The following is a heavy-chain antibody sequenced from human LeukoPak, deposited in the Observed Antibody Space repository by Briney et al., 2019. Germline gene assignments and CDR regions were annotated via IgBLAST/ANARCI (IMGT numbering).Heavy chain of an antibody. CDR1: GFTFSTYG. CDR2: ISGSGGST. V-gene: IGHV3-23*01. CDR3: AKDWDYDILTGSHYYYYMDV. J-gene: IGHJ6*03. Sequence: PGGTLRLSCVASGFTFSTYGMSWVRQAPGKGLEGVSAISGSGGSTYYADSVKGRFTISRDNPKNTLYLQMNSLRAEDTAVYYCAKDWDYDILTGSHYYYYMDVWGKGTTVTISS. D-gene: IGHD3-9*01.